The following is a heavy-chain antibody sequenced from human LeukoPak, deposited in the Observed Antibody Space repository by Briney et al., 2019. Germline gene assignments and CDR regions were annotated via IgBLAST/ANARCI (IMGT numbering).Heavy chain of an antibody. CDR2: IRSDGSSQ. Sequence: GGSLRLSCAASGFTFSSHGMHWVRQAPGKGLEWVAFIRSDGSSQYYVESVKGRFTISRDNSKNTLDLQMNSLRAEDTAVYYCARGGQVWPVDYWGQGTLATVSS. CDR3: ARGGQVWPVDY. D-gene: IGHD5-18*01. V-gene: IGHV3-30*02. CDR1: GFTFSSHG. J-gene: IGHJ4*02.